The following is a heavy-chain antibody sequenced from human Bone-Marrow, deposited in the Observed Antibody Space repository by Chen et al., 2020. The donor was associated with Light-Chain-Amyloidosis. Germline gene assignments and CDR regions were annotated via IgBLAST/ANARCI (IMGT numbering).Heavy chain of an antibody. CDR2: ISKSGTS. J-gene: IGHJ4*02. Sequence: QVQLQESGPGLVKPSQTLSLTCTVSGGSISSGDYYWSWMRQSPGKGLEWIGCISKSGTSYHNPALASRLTISVDRSENQFSLKLSSVTAADTAVYYCARNSFESDDYYYYGILDYWGQGTLVTVSS. CDR3: ARNSFESDDYYYYGILDY. CDR1: GGSISSGDYY. V-gene: IGHV4-30-4*01. D-gene: IGHD3-22*01.